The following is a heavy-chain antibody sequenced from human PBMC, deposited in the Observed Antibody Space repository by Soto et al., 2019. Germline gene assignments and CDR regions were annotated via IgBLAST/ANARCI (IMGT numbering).Heavy chain of an antibody. J-gene: IGHJ4*02. D-gene: IGHD1-20*01. CDR1: RFTFSSYA. CDR2: IGYTGGRT. CDR3: AKDSGRYNWNDLDY. V-gene: IGHV3-23*01. Sequence: EVQLLESGGGLVQPGGALRHSCAASRFTFSSYAMSWVRQAPGKGLEWVSTIGYTGGRTYYADSVKGRFTISRDNAKNTLYLQMNSLRAEDTAVYYCAKDSGRYNWNDLDYWGQGTLVTVSS.